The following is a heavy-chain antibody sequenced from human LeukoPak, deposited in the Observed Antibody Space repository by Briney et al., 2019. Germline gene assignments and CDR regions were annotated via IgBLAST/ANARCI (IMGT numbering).Heavy chain of an antibody. CDR3: ARAHTLPFDFFSP. CDR1: GYTFTSYY. D-gene: IGHD3-3*01. CDR2: INPTGGST. J-gene: IGHJ5*02. V-gene: IGHV1-46*01. Sequence: ASVKVSCKASGYTFTSYYMHWVRQAPGQGLEWMGIINPTGGSTTYAQNFQGRVTMTTDTSASTVYMELSSLGSDDTAVYYCARAHTLPFDFFSPWGQGTLVTVSS.